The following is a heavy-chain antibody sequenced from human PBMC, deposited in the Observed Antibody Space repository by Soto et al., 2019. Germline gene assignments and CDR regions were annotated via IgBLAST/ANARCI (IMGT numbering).Heavy chain of an antibody. J-gene: IGHJ4*02. CDR3: ASGRYGDY. D-gene: IGHD1-26*01. Sequence: QVHLVQSGAEVKKPGASVKVSCKCSGYTFTSYGITWVRQAPGQGLEWMGWISAHIDNTDYAQKLQGRVTVTRDTSTSTAYMELRSLRSDGTAVYYCASGRYGDYWGQGALVTVSS. V-gene: IGHV1-18*01. CDR1: GYTFTSYG. CDR2: ISAHIDNT.